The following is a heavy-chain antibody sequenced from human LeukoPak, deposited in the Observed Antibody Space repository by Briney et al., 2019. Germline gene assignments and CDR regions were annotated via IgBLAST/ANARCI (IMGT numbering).Heavy chain of an antibody. J-gene: IGHJ5*02. CDR1: GFTFSSYA. CDR3: AKDGGYCSGGSCNWFDP. V-gene: IGHV3-23*01. CDR2: ISGSGGST. Sequence: RGSLRLSCAASGFTFSSYAMSWVRQAPGKGLEWVSAISGSGGSTYYADSVKGRFTISRDNFKNTLYLQMNSLRAEDTAVYYCAKDGGYCSGGSCNWFDPWGQGTLVTVSS. D-gene: IGHD2-15*01.